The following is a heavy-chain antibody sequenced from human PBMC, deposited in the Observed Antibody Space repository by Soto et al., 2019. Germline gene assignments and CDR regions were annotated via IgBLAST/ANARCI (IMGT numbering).Heavy chain of an antibody. V-gene: IGHV3-15*01. CDR3: TTGLSNGYYNFDY. D-gene: IGHD3-22*01. CDR2: IKGEADGGTT. CDR1: GFTFSNAW. Sequence: PGGSLRLSCAASGFTFSNAWMSWVRQAPGKGLEWVGRIKGEADGGTTDYAAPVKGRNTISRDHSKKKLYLQMNSLKTEDTAVYYCTTGLSNGYYNFDYWGQGTPVTVSS. J-gene: IGHJ4*02.